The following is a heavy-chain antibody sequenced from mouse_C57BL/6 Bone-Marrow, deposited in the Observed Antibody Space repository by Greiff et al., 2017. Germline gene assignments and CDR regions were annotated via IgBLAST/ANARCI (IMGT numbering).Heavy chain of an antibody. CDR1: GYTFTSYW. CDR3: TRRGTTVGYYFDY. V-gene: IGHV1-5*01. CDR2: IYPGNSDT. D-gene: IGHD1-1*01. Sequence: EVQWVESGTVLARPGASVKMSCKTSGYTFTSYWMHRVKQRPGQGLEWIGAIYPGNSDTSYNQKFKGKAKLTAVTSASTAYMELSSLTNEDSAVYYCTRRGTTVGYYFDYWGQGTTLTVSS. J-gene: IGHJ2*01.